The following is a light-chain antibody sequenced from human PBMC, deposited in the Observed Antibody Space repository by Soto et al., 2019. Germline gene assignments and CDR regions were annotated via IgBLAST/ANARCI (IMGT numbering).Light chain of an antibody. CDR1: QSVSSSY. Sequence: EIVLTQSPGTLSLSPGARATLSGRASQSVSSSYLAWYQQKPGQAPRLLIYGASSRATGIPDRFSGSGSGTDFTLTISRLEPEDFAVYYCQQYGSSPWTFGQGTKVDI. J-gene: IGKJ1*01. CDR3: QQYGSSPWT. CDR2: GAS. V-gene: IGKV3-20*01.